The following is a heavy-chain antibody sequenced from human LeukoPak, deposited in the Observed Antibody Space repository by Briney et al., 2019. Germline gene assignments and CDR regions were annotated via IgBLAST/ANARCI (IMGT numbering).Heavy chain of an antibody. V-gene: IGHV3-48*03. CDR1: GFTFSSYE. D-gene: IGHD6-13*01. CDR2: ISSSGSTI. CDR3: ARAGAAGTYNWFDP. Sequence: GGSLRLSCAASGFTFSSYEMNWVRQAPGKGLEWVSYISSSGSTIYYADSVKGRFTISRDSAKNSLYLQMNSLRAGDTAVYYCARAGAAGTYNWFDPWGQGTLVTVSS. J-gene: IGHJ5*02.